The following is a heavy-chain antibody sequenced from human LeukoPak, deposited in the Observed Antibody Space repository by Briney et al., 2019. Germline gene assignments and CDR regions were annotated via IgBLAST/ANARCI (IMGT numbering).Heavy chain of an antibody. D-gene: IGHD1-26*01. CDR2: IRHDGSTK. J-gene: IGHJ4*02. CDR1: GFPFYSYW. V-gene: IGHV3-7*01. CDR3: AREAYDGGSYLIDY. Sequence: GSLRLSCTASGFPFYSYWMTWVRQTPGKGLEWVANIRHDGSTKYYVDSVKGRFTISRDNAMNSLYLQMNSLRAEDTAVYYCAREAYDGGSYLIDYWGQGTLVTVSS.